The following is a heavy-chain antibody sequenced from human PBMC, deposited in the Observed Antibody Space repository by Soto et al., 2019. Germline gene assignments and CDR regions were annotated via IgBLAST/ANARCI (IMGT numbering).Heavy chain of an antibody. CDR2: INLDGSVT. J-gene: IGHJ4*02. CDR3: ARIGGAVSENC. CDR1: GLTFSNYW. D-gene: IGHD2-15*01. V-gene: IGHV3-74*01. Sequence: GSLRLSCAASGLTFSNYWMHWVRQDPGRGLVWVSGINLDGSVTTYADSVKGRFTISRDNAKNTLHLQMNSLRAEDTAVYYCARIGGAVSENCWGQGTLVTVSS.